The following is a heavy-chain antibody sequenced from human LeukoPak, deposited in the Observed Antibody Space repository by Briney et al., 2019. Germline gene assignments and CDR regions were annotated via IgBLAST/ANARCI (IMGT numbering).Heavy chain of an antibody. J-gene: IGHJ4*02. CDR1: GFPLSDYW. CDR3: VRDGGGTTPYDC. D-gene: IGHD1-7*01. CDR2: ISPDGRNI. Sequence: GGSLRLSCAASGFPLSDYWMNWVRQVPGKGPVWVSHISPDGRNIAYADSVKGRFTISRDSAKNTLYLQMNSLRVGDAAVYYCVRDGGGTTPYDCWGQGTLVTVSS. V-gene: IGHV3-74*01.